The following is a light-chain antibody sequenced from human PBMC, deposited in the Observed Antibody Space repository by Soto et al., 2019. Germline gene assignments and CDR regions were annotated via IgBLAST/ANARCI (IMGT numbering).Light chain of an antibody. J-gene: IGKJ3*01. CDR2: DAS. V-gene: IGKV3-11*01. CDR3: QQRSNWPPFA. Sequence: IVLSQSPATLSLSPGERATLSCRASQSVSSYLAWYQQKPGQAPRLLIYDASNRATGIPDRFSGSGSGTDFTLTISSLEPEDLAVYYCQQRSNWPPFACGHGTKVDIK. CDR1: QSVSSY.